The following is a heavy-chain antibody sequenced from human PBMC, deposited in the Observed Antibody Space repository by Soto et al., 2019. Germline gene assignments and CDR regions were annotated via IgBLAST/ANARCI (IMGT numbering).Heavy chain of an antibody. Sequence: PSETLSLTCTVSGGSISSYYWSWIRQPPGKGLEWIGYIYYSGSTNYNPSLKSRVTISVDTSKNQFSLKLSSVTAADTAVYYCARDGYSSSWYYYYGMDVWGQGTTVTV. D-gene: IGHD6-13*01. V-gene: IGHV4-59*01. CDR2: IYYSGST. J-gene: IGHJ6*02. CDR3: ARDGYSSSWYYYYGMDV. CDR1: GGSISSYY.